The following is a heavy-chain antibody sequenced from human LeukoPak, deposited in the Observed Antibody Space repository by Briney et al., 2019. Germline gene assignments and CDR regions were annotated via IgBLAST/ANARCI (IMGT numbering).Heavy chain of an antibody. CDR2: IYASGST. V-gene: IGHV4-4*07. CDR1: GGSISSYY. CDR3: ARDPRGIVGANHNWFDP. Sequence: SETPSLTCTVSGGSISSYYWSWIRQPAGKGLEWIGRIYASGSTNYNPSLKSRVTMSVDTSKSQFSLKLISVTAADTAVYYCARDPRGIVGANHNWFDPWGQGTLVTVSS. D-gene: IGHD1-26*01. J-gene: IGHJ5*02.